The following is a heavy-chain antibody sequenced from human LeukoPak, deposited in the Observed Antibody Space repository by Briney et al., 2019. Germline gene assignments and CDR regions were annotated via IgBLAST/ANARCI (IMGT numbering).Heavy chain of an antibody. Sequence: PSETLSLTCTVSGGSISSYYWSWIRQPPGKGLEWIGYIYYSGSTNYNPSLKSRVTISVDTSKNQFSLKLSSVTAADTAVYYCASAREGRDGYNYYFDYWGQGTLVTVSS. CDR1: GGSISSYY. CDR2: IYYSGST. CDR3: ASAREGRDGYNYYFDY. D-gene: IGHD5-24*01. V-gene: IGHV4-59*12. J-gene: IGHJ4*02.